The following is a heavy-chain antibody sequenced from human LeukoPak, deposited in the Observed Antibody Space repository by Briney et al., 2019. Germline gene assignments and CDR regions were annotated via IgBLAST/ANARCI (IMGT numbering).Heavy chain of an antibody. J-gene: IGHJ4*02. CDR3: ARQATVTSFTFAH. CDR1: GGSISSSSYY. CDR2: NYYSGNT. Sequence: SETLSLTCTVSGGSISSSSYYWGWIRQPPGKGREWNGSNYYSGNTYYNPSINSIITISVDTTKNQYSLELSSVTAAETAVYYCARQATVTSFTFAHWGQGTLVTVSS. V-gene: IGHV4-39*01. D-gene: IGHD4-17*01.